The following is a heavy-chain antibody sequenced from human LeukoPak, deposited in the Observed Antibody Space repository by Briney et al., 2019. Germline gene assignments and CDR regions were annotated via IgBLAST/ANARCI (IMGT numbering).Heavy chain of an antibody. V-gene: IGHV1-69*05. Sequence: SVMVSCKASGGTFSTYAISWVRHAPGQGLEWMGRITPIFGTADYAQKFQGRVTIITDESTSTAYMELSSLKSEDTAVYYCARGDPGERDFDCWGQGTLVTVSS. CDR2: ITPIFGTA. CDR3: ARGDPGERDFDC. J-gene: IGHJ4*02. D-gene: IGHD3-10*01. CDR1: GGTFSTYA.